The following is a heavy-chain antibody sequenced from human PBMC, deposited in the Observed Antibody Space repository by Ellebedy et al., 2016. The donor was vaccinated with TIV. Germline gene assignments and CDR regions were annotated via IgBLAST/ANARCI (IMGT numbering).Heavy chain of an antibody. CDR2: ISAYNGNT. V-gene: IGHV1-18*01. D-gene: IGHD1-1*01. J-gene: IGHJ4*02. Sequence: ASVKVSCKASGYTFTSYGISWVRQAPGQGLEWMGWISAYNGNTNYAQKLQGRVTMTTDTSTSTAYMELRSLRSDDTAVYYCAREPTGTMDPRFDYWGQGTLVTVSS. CDR1: GYTFTSYG. CDR3: AREPTGTMDPRFDY.